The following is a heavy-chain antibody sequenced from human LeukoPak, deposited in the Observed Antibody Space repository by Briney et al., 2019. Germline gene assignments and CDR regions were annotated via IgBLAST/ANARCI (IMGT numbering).Heavy chain of an antibody. J-gene: IGHJ4*02. CDR2: IKQDGSEK. CDR3: ARSAYYYGSGSYSNY. Sequence: GGSLRLSCAASGFTFSSYWMSWVRQAPGKGLEWVANIKQDGSEKYYVDSVKGRFTISRDNAKNSLYLQMNSLRAEDTAAYYCARSAYYYGSGSYSNYWGQGTLVTVSS. V-gene: IGHV3-7*01. CDR1: GFTFSSYW. D-gene: IGHD3-10*01.